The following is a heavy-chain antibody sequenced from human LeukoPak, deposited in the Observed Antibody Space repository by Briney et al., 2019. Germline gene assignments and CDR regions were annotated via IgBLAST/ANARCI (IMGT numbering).Heavy chain of an antibody. CDR2: IYPGDSDT. D-gene: IGHD2-2*01. J-gene: IGHJ3*02. CDR3: ARRGYCNNTSCSVAAFDI. Sequence: GESLKISCKGSGYRFTTYWIGWVRQMPGKGLEWMGIIYPGDSDTRYSPSFQGQVTISADKSISTAYLQWSSLRASDTAMYYYARRGYCNNTSCSVAAFDIWGQGTMVTVSS. CDR1: GYRFTTYW. V-gene: IGHV5-51*01.